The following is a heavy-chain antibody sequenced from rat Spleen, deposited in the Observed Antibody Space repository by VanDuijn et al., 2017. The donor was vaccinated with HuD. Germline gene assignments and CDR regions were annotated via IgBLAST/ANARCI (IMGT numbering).Heavy chain of an antibody. D-gene: IGHD1-6*01. V-gene: IGHV5-62*01. J-gene: IGHJ3*01. CDR3: ARGMYTTDYYYPNWFAY. CDR2: ISSSSGT. Sequence: AVQLVESGGGLVQPGKSLKLSCSASGFTFSSYGVHWIRQAPGKGLDWVAYISSSSGTVYADAVKERFTISRDNAKNTLYLQLNSLKSEDTAIYYCARGMYTTDYYYPNWFAYWGQGTLVTVSS. CDR1: GFTFSSYG.